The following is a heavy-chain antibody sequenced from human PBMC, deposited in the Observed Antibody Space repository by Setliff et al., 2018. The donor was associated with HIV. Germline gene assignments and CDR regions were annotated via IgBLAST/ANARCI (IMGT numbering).Heavy chain of an antibody. CDR3: ARREWLPMPGAFDI. CDR1: GGSISSSSYY. CDR2: IYRSGST. V-gene: IGHV4-39*07. Sequence: SETLSLTCTVSGGSISSSSYYWGWIRQPPGKGLEWIGSIYRSGSTYYNPSLRSRVTISVDTSKNQFSLKLTSVTAADTAVYYCARREWLPMPGAFDIWGQGTMVTVSS. J-gene: IGHJ3*02. D-gene: IGHD3-3*01.